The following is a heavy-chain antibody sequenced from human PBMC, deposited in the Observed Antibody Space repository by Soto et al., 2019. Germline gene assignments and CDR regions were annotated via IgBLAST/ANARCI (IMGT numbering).Heavy chain of an antibody. V-gene: IGHV3-9*01. CDR3: AKDLYSNYGDAFVI. CDR2: ISWNSDNI. J-gene: IGHJ3*02. Sequence: GGSLRLSCAASGFTFDDYAMHWVRQAPGKGLEWVSGISWNSDNIVYADSVKGRFTISRDNAKNSLYLQMNSLRAEDTALYYCAKDLYSNYGDAFVIWGQRTMVTVSS. D-gene: IGHD4-4*01. CDR1: GFTFDDYA.